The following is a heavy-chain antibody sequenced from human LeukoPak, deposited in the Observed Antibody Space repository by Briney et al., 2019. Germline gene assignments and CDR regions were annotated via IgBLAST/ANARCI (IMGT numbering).Heavy chain of an antibody. J-gene: IGHJ4*02. V-gene: IGHV1-69*01. Sequence: SVKVSCKASGGTFSSYAISWVRQAPGQGLEWMGGIIPIFGTANYAQKFQGRGTITADESTSTAYMELSSLRSEDTAVYYCARDRMGKGGNSEFDYWGQGTLVTVSS. CDR2: IIPIFGTA. CDR3: ARDRMGKGGNSEFDY. D-gene: IGHD1-7*01. CDR1: GGTFSSYA.